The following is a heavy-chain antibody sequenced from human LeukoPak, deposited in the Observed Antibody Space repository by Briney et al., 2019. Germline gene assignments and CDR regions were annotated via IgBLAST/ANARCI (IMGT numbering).Heavy chain of an antibody. D-gene: IGHD2-2*01. CDR2: ISSSSSTI. Sequence: GGSLRLSCAASGFTFSSYSMNWVRQAPGKGLEWVSYISSSSSTIYYADSVKGRFTISRDNAKNSLYLQMNSLRAEDTAVYYCAREGIVVVPAAMLNWFDPWGQGTLVTVSS. CDR3: AREGIVVVPAAMLNWFDP. J-gene: IGHJ5*02. V-gene: IGHV3-48*01. CDR1: GFTFSSYS.